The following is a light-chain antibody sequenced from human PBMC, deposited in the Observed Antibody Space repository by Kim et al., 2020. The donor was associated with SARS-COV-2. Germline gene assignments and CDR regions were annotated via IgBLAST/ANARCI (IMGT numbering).Light chain of an antibody. CDR3: QQHYIYPLS. V-gene: IGKV1-8*01. CDR1: QDISNS. J-gene: IGKJ4*01. CDR2: DAF. Sequence: STGDRVTITCRASQDISNSLAWYQRKPGKAPELLIYDAFTLQSGVSPRFSGSRSGTDFTLTISSLQSEDFATYYCQQHYIYPLSFGGGTKVYI.